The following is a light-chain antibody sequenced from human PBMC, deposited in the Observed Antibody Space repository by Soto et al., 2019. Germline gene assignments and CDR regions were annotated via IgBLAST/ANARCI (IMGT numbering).Light chain of an antibody. V-gene: IGKV1-12*01. CDR2: AAS. CDR3: QQANSFPRT. Sequence: DIRLTQSPSSVSALVGERVTITFRASQGISSWLARYQQKPGTAPKLLIYAASSLQSVVPSRFSGSGPGTDFTITISSLPPEDFATYYCQQANSFPRTCGGGTKVEI. CDR1: QGISSW. J-gene: IGKJ4*01.